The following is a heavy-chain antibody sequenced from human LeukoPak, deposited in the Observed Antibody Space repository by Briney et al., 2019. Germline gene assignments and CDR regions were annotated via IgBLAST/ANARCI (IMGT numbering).Heavy chain of an antibody. J-gene: IGHJ4*02. V-gene: IGHV1-2*02. CDR1: AYKFTDDY. D-gene: IGHD3-16*01. Sequence: SVKVSCKASAYKFTDDYMHWVRQAPGQGLEFMRWINPDSGFTNYAQKFKGRVTMTRDTSISTAYLEVGSLTSDDTAVYYCAPSAEAYTSWWRVWGQGTLVTVSS. CDR2: INPDSGFT. CDR3: APSAEAYTSWWRV.